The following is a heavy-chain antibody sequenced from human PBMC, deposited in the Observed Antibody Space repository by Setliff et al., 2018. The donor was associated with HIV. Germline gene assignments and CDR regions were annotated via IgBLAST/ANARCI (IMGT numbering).Heavy chain of an antibody. D-gene: IGHD5-12*01. CDR1: GYSISSGYY. J-gene: IGHJ4*02. CDR2: IYHSGST. Sequence: PSETLSLTCAVSGYSISSGYYWGWIRQPPGKGLEWIGSIYHSGSTYYNPSLKSRVTISVDTSKNQFSLKLSSVTAADTAVYYCARDPGGVVATMPDYWGQGTLITVSS. CDR3: ARDPGGVVATMPDY. V-gene: IGHV4-38-2*02.